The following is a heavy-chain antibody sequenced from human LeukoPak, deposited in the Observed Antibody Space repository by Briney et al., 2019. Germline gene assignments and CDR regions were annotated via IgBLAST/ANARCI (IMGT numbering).Heavy chain of an antibody. CDR3: ARTGGSSGYYSY. D-gene: IGHD3-22*01. J-gene: IGHJ4*02. Sequence: PSETLSLTCTVSGGSISSGGYYWSWIRQPAGKGLEWIGRIYTSGSTNYNPSLKSRVTMSVDTSKNQFSLKLSSVTAADTAVYYCARTGGSSGYYSYWGQGTLVTVSS. CDR1: GGSISSGGYY. CDR2: IYTSGST. V-gene: IGHV4-61*02.